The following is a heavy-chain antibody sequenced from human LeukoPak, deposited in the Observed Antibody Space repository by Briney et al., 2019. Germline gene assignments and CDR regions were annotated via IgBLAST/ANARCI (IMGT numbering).Heavy chain of an antibody. J-gene: IGHJ4*02. CDR2: INSSSGGT. V-gene: IGHV1-2*02. Sequence: ALVKVSCKASGYIFTGYYIHWVRQAPGQALEWMGWINSSSGGTNYAQKFQGRVTMTRDMSINTAYMELSSLGSDDTAVYYCARKLWSCSPDYWGQGTLVTVSS. CDR1: GYIFTGYY. D-gene: IGHD3-3*01. CDR3: ARKLWSCSPDY.